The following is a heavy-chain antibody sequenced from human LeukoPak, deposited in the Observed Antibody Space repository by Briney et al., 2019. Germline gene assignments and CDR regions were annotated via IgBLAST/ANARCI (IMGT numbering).Heavy chain of an antibody. CDR3: AKDFSVVVITTAFDY. CDR2: IKQEGSEK. D-gene: IGHD3-22*01. V-gene: IGHV3-7*03. Sequence: GGSLRLSCAASGFTFSNYWMTWVRQAPGKGLQWVANIKQEGSEKYYVDSVKGRFTISRDNAKNSLYLQMNSLRAEDTALYYCAKDFSVVVITTAFDYWGQGTLVTVSS. J-gene: IGHJ4*02. CDR1: GFTFSNYW.